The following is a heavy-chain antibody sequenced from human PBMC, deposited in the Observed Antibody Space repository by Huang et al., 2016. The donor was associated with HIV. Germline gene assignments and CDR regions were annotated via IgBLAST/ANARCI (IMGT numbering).Heavy chain of an antibody. CDR1: GFTVSSNY. CDR3: AAQWELRGGVDF. V-gene: IGHV3-53*01. CDR2: SYSDDST. J-gene: IGHJ4*02. Sequence: EVQLVESGGGLIQPGGSLRLSCAASGFTVSSNYMSWVRQAPGKGLEWVSVSYSDDSTYFADSGKGRFTISRDNSKNTLYLQMNSLRAEDTAVYYCAAQWELRGGVDFWGQGTLVTVSS. D-gene: IGHD1-26*01.